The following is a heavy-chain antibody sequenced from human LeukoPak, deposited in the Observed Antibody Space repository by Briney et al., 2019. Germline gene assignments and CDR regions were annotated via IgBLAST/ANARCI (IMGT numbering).Heavy chain of an antibody. Sequence: ASVKVSCKASGYTFTSYYMHWVRQAPGQGLECMGIINPSGGSTSYAQKFQGRVTMTRDTSTSTVYMELSSLRPEDTAVYYCARELGYCSGGSCYKNYFDYWGQGTLVTVSS. CDR1: GYTFTSYY. J-gene: IGHJ4*02. CDR3: ARELGYCSGGSCYKNYFDY. D-gene: IGHD2-15*01. CDR2: INPSGGST. V-gene: IGHV1-46*01.